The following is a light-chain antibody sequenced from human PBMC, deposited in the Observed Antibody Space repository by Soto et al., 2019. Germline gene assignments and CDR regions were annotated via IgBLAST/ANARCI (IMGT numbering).Light chain of an antibody. Sequence: QSALTQTASVSGSPGQSITIYCTGTSSDVGGYNYVSWYQQHPGKAPKLMIYEVSNRPSGVSNRFSGSKSGNTASLTISGLQAEDEDDYYCSSFTTSSLGVFGGGTKLTVL. V-gene: IGLV2-14*01. J-gene: IGLJ3*02. CDR1: SSDVGGYNY. CDR3: SSFTTSSLGV. CDR2: EVS.